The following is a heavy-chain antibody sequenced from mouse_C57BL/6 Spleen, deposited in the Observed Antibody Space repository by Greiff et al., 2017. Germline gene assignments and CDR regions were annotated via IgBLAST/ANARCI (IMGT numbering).Heavy chain of an antibody. V-gene: IGHV1-22*01. CDR2: INPNNGGT. CDR3: ARNRYAMDY. CDR1: GYTFTDYN. Sequence: EVKLQESGPELVKPGASVKMSCKASGYTFTDYNMHWVKQSHGKSLEWIGYINPNNGGTSYNQKFKGKATLTVNKSSSTAYMELRSLTSEDSAVYYCARNRYAMDYWGQGTSVTVSS. J-gene: IGHJ4*01.